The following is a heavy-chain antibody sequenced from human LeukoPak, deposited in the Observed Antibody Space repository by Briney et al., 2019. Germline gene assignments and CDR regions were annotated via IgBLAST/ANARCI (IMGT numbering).Heavy chain of an antibody. D-gene: IGHD6-19*01. V-gene: IGHV3-30*18. CDR3: AKIVDTPYSSGWYKDY. CDR2: ISYDGSNK. CDR1: GFTFSSYG. J-gene: IGHJ4*02. Sequence: PGGSLRLSCAASGFTFSSYGMHWVRQAPGKGLEWVAVISYDGSNKYYADSVKGRFTISRDNSKNTLYLQMNSLRAEDTAVYYCAKIVDTPYSSGWYKDYWGQGTLVTVSS.